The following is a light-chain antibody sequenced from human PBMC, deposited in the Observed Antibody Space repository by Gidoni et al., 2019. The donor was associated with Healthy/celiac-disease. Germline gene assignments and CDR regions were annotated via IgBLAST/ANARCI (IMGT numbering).Light chain of an antibody. Sequence: DIQMTQSPSSLSASVGDRVTITCRASQSISSYLNWYQQKPGKAPKPLIYAASSLQSGVPSRFSGSGAGTDFTLTISSLQHEDFATYYCQQSYSGYTFGQGTKLEIK. CDR1: QSISSY. J-gene: IGKJ2*01. CDR3: QQSYSGYT. V-gene: IGKV1-39*01. CDR2: AAS.